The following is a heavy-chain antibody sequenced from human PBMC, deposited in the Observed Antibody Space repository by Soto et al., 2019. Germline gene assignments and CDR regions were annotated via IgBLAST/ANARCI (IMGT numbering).Heavy chain of an antibody. CDR1: GGTFSSYA. CDR3: AREERALPHGADAFDI. D-gene: IGHD1-26*01. CDR2: IIPIFGTA. J-gene: IGHJ3*02. V-gene: IGHV1-69*13. Sequence: ASVKVSCKASGGTFSSYAISWVRQAPGQGLEWMGGIIPIFGTANYAQKFQGRVTITADESTSTAYMELSSLRSEDTAVYYCAREERALPHGADAFDIWGQGTMVTVSS.